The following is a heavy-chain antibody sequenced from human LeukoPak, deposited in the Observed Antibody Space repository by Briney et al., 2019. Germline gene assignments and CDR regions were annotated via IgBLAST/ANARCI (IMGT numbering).Heavy chain of an antibody. CDR1: GFTFSSFT. J-gene: IGHJ6*03. CDR2: ISSSGSTI. CDR3: ASLLITVPTYYYYMDV. V-gene: IGHV3-48*04. Sequence: PGGSLRLSCAASGFTFSSFTMNWVRQAPGKGLEWVSYISSSGSTIYYADSVKGRFTISRDNAKNSLYLQMNSLRAEDTAVYYCASLLITVPTYYYYMDVWGKGTTVTISS. D-gene: IGHD1-20*01.